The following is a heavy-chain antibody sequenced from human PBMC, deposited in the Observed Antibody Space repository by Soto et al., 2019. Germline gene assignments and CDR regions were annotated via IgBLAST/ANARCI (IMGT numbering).Heavy chain of an antibody. Sequence: EVQLVESGGGLVQPGGSLRLSCAASGFTFSDHYMDWVRQAPGKGLEWVGRTRNKANRYTTEYAASVKGRFTISRDDSKNSLYLQMNSLKTEDTAVYYCAREIKRRVRFLEAYYYMDVWGKGTTVTVSS. CDR2: TRNKANRYTT. CDR3: AREIKRRVRFLEAYYYMDV. CDR1: GFTFSDHY. V-gene: IGHV3-72*01. D-gene: IGHD3-3*01. J-gene: IGHJ6*03.